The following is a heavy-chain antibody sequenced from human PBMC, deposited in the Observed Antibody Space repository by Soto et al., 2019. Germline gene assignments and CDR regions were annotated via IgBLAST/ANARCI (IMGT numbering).Heavy chain of an antibody. V-gene: IGHV4-4*07. J-gene: IGHJ5*01. CDR1: GGSINSYC. Sequence: SETLSLTCTVSGGSINSYCWHWIRQPAEKGLEWIGRFYTGGTTNYNPSFKSRVTMSVDTSKNQFSLKLNSVTAADTAVYFCARVGCSSTSCRDPFDSWGRGFLVTVSS. CDR2: FYTGGTT. CDR3: ARVGCSSTSCRDPFDS. D-gene: IGHD2-2*01.